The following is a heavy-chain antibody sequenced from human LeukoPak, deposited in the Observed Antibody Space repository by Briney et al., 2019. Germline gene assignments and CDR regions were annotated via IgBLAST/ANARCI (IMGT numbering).Heavy chain of an antibody. J-gene: IGHJ3*02. Sequence: SETLSLTCTVSGGSISSGDYYWSWIRQPPGKGLEWIGYIYYSGSTYYNPSLKSRVTISVDTSKNQFSLKLSSVTAADTAVYYCARGRGAARRRAFDIWGQGTMVTVSS. D-gene: IGHD6-6*01. V-gene: IGHV4-30-4*01. CDR2: IYYSGST. CDR1: GGSISSGDYY. CDR3: ARGRGAARRRAFDI.